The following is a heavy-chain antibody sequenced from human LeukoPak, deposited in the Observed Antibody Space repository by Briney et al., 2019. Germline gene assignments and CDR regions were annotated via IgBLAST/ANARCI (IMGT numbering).Heavy chain of an antibody. CDR1: GFTFSNAW. Sequence: RPGGSLRLSCAASGFTFSNAWFNWVRQAPGKGLEWVALIKSKANGGTTGYAAPAKGRFTISRDDSKDTLSLQMNSLKSEDTAVYYCVTERAGTFDYWGQGTLVAVSS. CDR2: IKSKANGGTT. V-gene: IGHV3-15*07. D-gene: IGHD3-10*01. J-gene: IGHJ4*02. CDR3: VTERAGTFDY.